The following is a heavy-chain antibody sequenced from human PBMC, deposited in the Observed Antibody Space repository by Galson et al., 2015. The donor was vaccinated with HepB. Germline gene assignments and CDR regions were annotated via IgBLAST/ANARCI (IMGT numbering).Heavy chain of an antibody. CDR3: ARQQEGVVVPAAMYNWFDP. CDR2: IYPGDSDT. J-gene: IGHJ5*02. D-gene: IGHD2-2*01. CDR1: GYSFTSYW. Sequence: QSGAEVTKPGESLKISCKGSGYSFTSYWIGWVRQMPGKGLEWMGIIYPGDSDTRYSPSFQGQVTISADKSISTAYLQWSSLKASDTAMYYCARQQEGVVVPAAMYNWFDPWGQGTLVTVSS. V-gene: IGHV5-51*01.